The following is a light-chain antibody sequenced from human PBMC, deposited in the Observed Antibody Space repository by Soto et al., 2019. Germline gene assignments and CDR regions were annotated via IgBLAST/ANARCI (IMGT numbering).Light chain of an antibody. CDR2: DSN. CDR1: SSNIGNNY. V-gene: IGLV1-51*01. J-gene: IGLJ2*01. Sequence: QSALMQPPSVSAAPGQKVTISCSGSSSNIGNNYVSWYQQLPGTAPKLLIYDSNKRPSGIPDRFSGSKSGTSATLGITGLQTGDEADYYCGTWDSSLSAVVFGGGTQLTVL. CDR3: GTWDSSLSAVV.